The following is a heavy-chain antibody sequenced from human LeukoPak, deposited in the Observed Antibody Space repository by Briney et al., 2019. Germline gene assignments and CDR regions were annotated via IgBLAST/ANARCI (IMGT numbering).Heavy chain of an antibody. Sequence: GGSLGLSCAASGFTFSSYAMSWVRQAPGKGLEWVSAISGSGGSTYYADSVKGRFTISRDNSKNTLYLQMNSLRAEDTAVYYCAKEQRYYDFWSGYDWFDPWGQGTLVTVSS. CDR3: AKEQRYYDFWSGYDWFDP. V-gene: IGHV3-23*01. D-gene: IGHD3-3*01. CDR2: ISGSGGST. CDR1: GFTFSSYA. J-gene: IGHJ5*02.